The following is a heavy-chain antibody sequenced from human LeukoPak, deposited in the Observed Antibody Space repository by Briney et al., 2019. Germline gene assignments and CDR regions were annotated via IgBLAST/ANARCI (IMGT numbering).Heavy chain of an antibody. CDR1: GGSISSSSYY. J-gene: IGHJ3*02. D-gene: IGHD5-24*01. V-gene: IGHV4-39*07. CDR3: ARDGYNRPIDAFDI. Sequence: PSETLSLTCTVSGGSISSSSYYWGWIRQPPGKGLEWIGSIYYSGSTYYNPSLKSRVTISVDTSKNQFSLKLSSVTAADTAVYYCARDGYNRPIDAFDIWGQGTMVTVSS. CDR2: IYYSGST.